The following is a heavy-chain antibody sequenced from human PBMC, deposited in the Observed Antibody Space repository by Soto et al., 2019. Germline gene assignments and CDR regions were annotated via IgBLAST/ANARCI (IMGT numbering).Heavy chain of an antibody. J-gene: IGHJ4*02. CDR3: AKSRGDRWTAYYFDY. D-gene: IGHD2-21*02. Sequence: EVQLLESGGGLVQPGGSLKLSCAASGFTFSSNSMSWVRQAPGNELEWVSGISGRGGSTYYANSVKGRFTISRDNSDNMLYLQIYSLRAEDTAVYFYAKSRGDRWTAYYFDYWGQGTRITVSS. CDR1: GFTFSSNS. V-gene: IGHV3-23*01. CDR2: ISGRGGST.